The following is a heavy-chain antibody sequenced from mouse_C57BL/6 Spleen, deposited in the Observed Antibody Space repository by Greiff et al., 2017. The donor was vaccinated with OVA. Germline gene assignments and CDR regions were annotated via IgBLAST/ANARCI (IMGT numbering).Heavy chain of an antibody. CDR1: GFTFSDYG. J-gene: IGHJ4*01. CDR2: ISSGSSTI. Sequence: EVQLVESGGGLVKPGGSLKLSCAASGFTFSDYGMHWVRQAPEKGLEWVAYISSGSSTIYYADTVKGRFTISRDNAKNTLFLQMTSLRSEDTAMYYCAGRITTVVAYYAMDYWGQGTSVTVSS. V-gene: IGHV5-17*01. D-gene: IGHD1-1*01. CDR3: AGRITTVVAYYAMDY.